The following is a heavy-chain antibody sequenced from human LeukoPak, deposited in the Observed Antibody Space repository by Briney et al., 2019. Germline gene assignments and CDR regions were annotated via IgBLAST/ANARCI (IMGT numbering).Heavy chain of an antibody. CDR3: ARFGGFDY. CDR2: ISGSGASK. D-gene: IGHD3-10*01. V-gene: IGHV3-23*01. Sequence: GGSLRLSCAASGFTFNNYVMSWVRQDPGKGLEWVSGISGSGASKTYADSVKGRFTISRDNSKNTLYLQMNSLGAADTAVYYCARFGGFDYWGQGTLVTVSS. CDR1: GFTFNNYV. J-gene: IGHJ4*02.